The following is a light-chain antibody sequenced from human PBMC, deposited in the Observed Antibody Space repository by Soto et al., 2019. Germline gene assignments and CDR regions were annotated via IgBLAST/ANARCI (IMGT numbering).Light chain of an antibody. Sequence: DIVMTQSPDSLAVSLGERATINCKSSQSVLYSSINKNYLAWYQQKPGQPPKLLIYWASTRESGVPDRFSGSGSGTDFTLSISSLQAEDVAVYYCQPYHSTPTWTFGQGTKVEIK. CDR3: QPYHSTPTWT. J-gene: IGKJ1*01. CDR1: QSVLYSSINKNY. CDR2: WAS. V-gene: IGKV4-1*01.